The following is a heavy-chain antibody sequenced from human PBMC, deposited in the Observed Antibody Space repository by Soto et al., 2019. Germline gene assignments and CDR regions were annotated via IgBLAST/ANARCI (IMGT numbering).Heavy chain of an antibody. D-gene: IGHD1-26*01. CDR1: GYSFTSYG. CDR3: ARDLNSASYYNY. J-gene: IGHJ4*02. Sequence: QVQLVQSGAEVKKPGASVKVSCKASGYSFTSYGISWVRQAPGQGLEWMGWISTYNGDTNYAQKIQGRLTMTTDTSTSTAYMELRSLRSDDTAVYFCARDLNSASYYNYWGQGTLVTVSS. V-gene: IGHV1-18*01. CDR2: ISTYNGDT.